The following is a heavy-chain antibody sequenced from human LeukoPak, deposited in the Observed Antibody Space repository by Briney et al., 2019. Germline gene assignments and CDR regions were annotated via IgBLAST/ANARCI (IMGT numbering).Heavy chain of an antibody. CDR3: ARDRDGYNYDY. CDR1: GYSFTSYW. V-gene: IGHV1-69*04. D-gene: IGHD5-24*01. CDR2: IIPIFGIA. Sequence: KISCKGSGYSFTSYWIGWVRQAPGQGLEWMGRIIPIFGIANYAQKFQGRVTITADKSTSTAYMELSSLRSEDTAVYYCARDRDGYNYDYWGQGTLVTVSS. J-gene: IGHJ4*02.